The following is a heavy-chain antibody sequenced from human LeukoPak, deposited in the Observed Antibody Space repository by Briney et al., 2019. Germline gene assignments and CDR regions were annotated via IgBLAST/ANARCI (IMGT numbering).Heavy chain of an antibody. CDR2: ISDSGDFT. J-gene: IGHJ4*02. D-gene: IGHD6-19*01. V-gene: IGHV3-23*01. Sequence: GGSLRLSCAGSGFTFSSNAMSWVRQAPGKGLKWVSSISDSGDFTYYADSVKGRFTISRDNSKNTLFVQMSSLRAEDTAVYYCAKGSRQFSRDKAGPIDYWGQGTLVTVSS. CDR3: AKGSRQFSRDKAGPIDY. CDR1: GFTFSSNA.